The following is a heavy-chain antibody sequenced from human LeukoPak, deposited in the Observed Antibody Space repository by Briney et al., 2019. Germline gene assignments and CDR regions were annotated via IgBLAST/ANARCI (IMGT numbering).Heavy chain of an antibody. D-gene: IGHD3-10*01. CDR3: ARGVEFGDYVDY. CDR2: IYNSGST. J-gene: IGHJ4*02. Sequence: SETLSLTCTVSGDSIGSGGYFWNWIRQHPVKGLEWIGNIYNSGSTDYNPSLISRLTISLDTSKNQFSLRLSSVTAADTAVYYCARGVEFGDYVDYWGQGTLVTVSS. V-gene: IGHV4-31*03. CDR1: GDSIGSGGYF.